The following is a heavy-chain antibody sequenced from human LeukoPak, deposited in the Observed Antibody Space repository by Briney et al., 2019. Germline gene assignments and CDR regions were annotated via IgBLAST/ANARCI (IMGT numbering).Heavy chain of an antibody. V-gene: IGHV3-7*01. CDR2: IKQDGGEM. CDR3: TRMLWRSRPFDY. D-gene: IGHD2-2*01. CDR1: GFTFSSYW. Sequence: GGSLRLSCAASGFTFSSYWISWVRQAPGKGLEWVANIKQDGGEMWCVDSVKGRFTISRDNAKNSVDLQMNSLRAEDTAVYYCTRMLWRSRPFDYWGQGILVIVSS. J-gene: IGHJ4*02.